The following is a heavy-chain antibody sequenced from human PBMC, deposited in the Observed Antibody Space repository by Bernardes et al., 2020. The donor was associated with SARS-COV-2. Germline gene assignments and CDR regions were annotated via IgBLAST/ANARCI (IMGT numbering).Heavy chain of an antibody. V-gene: IGHV1-8*02. CDR2: MNPNSGNT. CDR3: ARGRGNSSGWYYYGLDV. D-gene: IGHD6-19*01. CDR1: GYTFSSYD. Sequence: VKVSCKASGYTFSSYDINWVRQATGQGLEWMGWMNPNSGNTGYAQKFQGRVTMTRNTSISTAYMELSSLRSDDTAVYYCARGRGNSSGWYYYGLDVWGQGITVTVSS. J-gene: IGHJ6*02.